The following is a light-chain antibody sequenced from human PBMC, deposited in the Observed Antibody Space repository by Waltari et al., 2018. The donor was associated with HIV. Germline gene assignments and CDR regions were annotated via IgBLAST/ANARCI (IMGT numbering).Light chain of an antibody. CDR2: DVS. CDR3: SSYTSSSPYV. CDR1: SSAVGGYNY. Sequence: QSALTHPASVSGSPGQSIPIPCTGTSSAVGGYNYVSWYQQHPGKAPKLMIYDVSNRPSGVSNRFSGSKSGNTASLTISGLQAEDESDYYCSSYTSSSPYVFGTGTKVTVL. V-gene: IGLV2-14*03. J-gene: IGLJ1*01.